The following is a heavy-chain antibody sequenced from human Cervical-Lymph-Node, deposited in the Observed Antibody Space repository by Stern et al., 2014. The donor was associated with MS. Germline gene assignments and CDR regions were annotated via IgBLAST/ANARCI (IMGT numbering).Heavy chain of an antibody. J-gene: IGHJ6*02. CDR3: TREDCSGGSCRGMDV. CDR2: ISSDGSSK. V-gene: IGHV3-30-3*01. CDR1: RFSISDYA. Sequence: VQLLESGGDVVQPGRSLRLSCAASRFSISDYAMHWVRQAPGKGLAWVATISSDGSSKRYADSVKGRFTISRDNLKNTVHVQMNSLRAEDTAVYYCTREDCSGGSCRGMDVWGQGTTVTVSS. D-gene: IGHD2-15*01.